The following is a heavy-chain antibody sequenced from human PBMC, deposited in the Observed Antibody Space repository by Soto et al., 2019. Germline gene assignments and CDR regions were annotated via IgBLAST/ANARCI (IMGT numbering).Heavy chain of an antibody. V-gene: IGHV4-31*03. D-gene: IGHD3-22*01. CDR3: ARGIQHYYDSSAYYYDY. J-gene: IGHJ4*02. CDR2: VYYSGST. CDR1: GASISSGGYY. Sequence: QVQLQESGPGLVKPSQTLSLTCTVSGASISSGGYYWSWIRQYPGKGLEWIGYVYYSGSTYYNPFLQSRVTMSVDTSKNQFSLKLSSVTAADTAVFFCARGIQHYYDSSAYYYDYWGQGTLVTVSP.